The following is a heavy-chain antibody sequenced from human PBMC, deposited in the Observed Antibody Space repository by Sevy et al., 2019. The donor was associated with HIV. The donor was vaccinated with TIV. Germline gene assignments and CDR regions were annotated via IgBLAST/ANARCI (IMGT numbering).Heavy chain of an antibody. V-gene: IGHV3-21*01. CDR1: GFTFSTYT. CDR3: AIDGGCSSTSCLLYFDY. CDR2: ISSGSSYR. J-gene: IGHJ4*02. Sequence: GGSLRISCAASGFTFSTYTMNWVRQAPGKGLEWVSSISSGSSYRYYADSMKGRITIPRDNAKNSLYRQMNSLRAEDTAVYYCAIDGGCSSTSCLLYFDYWGQGTPVTVSS. D-gene: IGHD2-2*01.